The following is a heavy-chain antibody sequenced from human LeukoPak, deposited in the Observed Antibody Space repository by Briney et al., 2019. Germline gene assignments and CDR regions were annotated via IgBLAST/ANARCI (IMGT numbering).Heavy chain of an antibody. CDR3: AKESSGWYGGYFDY. Sequence: GGSLRLSCAASGFTFSSYGTHWVRQAPGKGLEWVAVISYDGSNKYYADSVKGRFTISRDNSKNTLYLQMNSLRAEDTAVYYCAKESSGWYGGYFDYWGQGTLVTVSS. CDR1: GFTFSSYG. D-gene: IGHD6-19*01. CDR2: ISYDGSNK. V-gene: IGHV3-30*18. J-gene: IGHJ4*02.